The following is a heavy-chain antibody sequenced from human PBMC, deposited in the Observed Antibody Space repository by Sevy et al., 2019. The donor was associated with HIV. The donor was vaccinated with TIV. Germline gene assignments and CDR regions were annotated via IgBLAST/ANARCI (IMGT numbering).Heavy chain of an antibody. V-gene: IGHV3-23*01. CDR2: ISRKSLGT. D-gene: IGHD1-1*01. CDR1: GFTFNKFA. Sequence: GGSLRLSCAASGFTFNKFAMRWVRQAPGKGLEWVSAISRKSLGTYYADPVKGRFRISRDDSKNMLYLQMRSLRGDDTAVYYCAKEGNNSPDKFDSWGQGTLVTVSS. CDR3: AKEGNNSPDKFDS. J-gene: IGHJ4*02.